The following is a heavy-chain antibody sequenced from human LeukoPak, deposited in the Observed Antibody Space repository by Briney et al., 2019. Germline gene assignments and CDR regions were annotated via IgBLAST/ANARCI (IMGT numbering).Heavy chain of an antibody. CDR1: GFTFSSYG. V-gene: IGHV3-33*01. J-gene: IGHJ4*02. D-gene: IGHD4-23*01. CDR3: ARDLLSFTYGGNSPFDY. CDR2: TWYDGSNK. Sequence: GGSLRLSCAASGFTFSSYGMHWVRQAPGKGLKWVAVTWYDGSNKYYADSVKGRFTISRDNSKNTLYLQMNSLRAEDTAVYYCARDLLSFTYGGNSPFDYWGQGNLVTVSS.